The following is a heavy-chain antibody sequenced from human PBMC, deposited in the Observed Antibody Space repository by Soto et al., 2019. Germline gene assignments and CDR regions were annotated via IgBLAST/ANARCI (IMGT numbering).Heavy chain of an antibody. J-gene: IGHJ6*02. Sequence: PSWTLALACAVSGGSMSIYEGGGFRQPPGKGLEWIGYIYYSGSTNYNPSLKSRVTISVDTSKNQFSLKLSSVTAADTAVYSCARTTVKYSGMDVWGQGTTVTVSS. D-gene: IGHD4-17*01. CDR2: IYYSGST. V-gene: IGHV4-59*01. CDR3: ARTTVKYSGMDV. CDR1: GGSMSIYE.